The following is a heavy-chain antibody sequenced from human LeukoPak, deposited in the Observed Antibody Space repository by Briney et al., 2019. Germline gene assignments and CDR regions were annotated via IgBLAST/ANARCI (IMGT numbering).Heavy chain of an antibody. CDR1: GYTFTGYY. J-gene: IGHJ4*02. D-gene: IGHD1-26*01. V-gene: IGHV1-2*02. Sequence: ASVKVSCKASGYTFTGYYMHWVRQAPGQGLEWMGWINPNSGGTNYAQKFQGRVTMTRDTSISTAYMELSRLRSDDTAVYYCARVSGPSGSPSSNIDYWGQGTLVTASS. CDR3: ARVSGPSGSPSSNIDY. CDR2: INPNSGGT.